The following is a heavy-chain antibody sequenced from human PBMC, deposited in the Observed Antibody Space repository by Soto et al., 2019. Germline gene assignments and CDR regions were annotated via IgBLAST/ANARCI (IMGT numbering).Heavy chain of an antibody. CDR1: GGSFSGYY. V-gene: IGHV4-34*01. CDR2: INHSGST. Sequence: SETLSLTCAVYGGSFSGYYWSWIRQPPGKGLEWIGEINHSGSTNYNPSLKSRVTISVDTSKNQFSLKLSSVTAADTAVYYCARGLRWFYPPSVAANKCGTLGKGTRFTVAS. D-gene: IGHD2-21*01. J-gene: IGHJ5*02. CDR3: ARGLRWFYPPSVAANKCGT.